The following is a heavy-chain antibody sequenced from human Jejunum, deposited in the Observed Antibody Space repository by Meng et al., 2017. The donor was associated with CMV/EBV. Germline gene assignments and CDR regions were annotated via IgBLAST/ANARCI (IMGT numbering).Heavy chain of an antibody. V-gene: IGHV4-34*01. CDR2: INHSGST. CDR3: ARDGLQQNWFDP. CDR1: GGSFSGYY. Sequence: AVYGGSFSGYYWSWIRQPPGKGLEWIGEINHSGSTNYNPSLKSRVTISVDTSKNQFSLKLSSVTAADTAVYYCARDGLQQNWFDPWGQGTRVTVSS. D-gene: IGHD4-11*01. J-gene: IGHJ5*02.